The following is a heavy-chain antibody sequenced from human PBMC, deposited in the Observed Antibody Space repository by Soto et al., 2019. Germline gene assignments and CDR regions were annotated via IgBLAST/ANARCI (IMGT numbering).Heavy chain of an antibody. CDR3: ARWEWVGGSYVY. CDR1: CGSISSSSYY. Sequence: PSETLSLTCTVSCGSISSSSYYWGWIRQPPGKGLDWIGSIYYSGSTYYNPSLKSRVTISVDTSKDQFSLKLSSVTAADTAVYYCARWEWVGGSYVYWGQGTLVTVSS. CDR2: IYYSGST. D-gene: IGHD1-26*01. V-gene: IGHV4-39*01. J-gene: IGHJ4*02.